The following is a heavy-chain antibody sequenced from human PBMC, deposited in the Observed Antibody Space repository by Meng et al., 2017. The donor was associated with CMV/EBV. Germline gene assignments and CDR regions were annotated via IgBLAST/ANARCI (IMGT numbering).Heavy chain of an antibody. J-gene: IGHJ4*02. CDR3: ARVQCYDSSGYPCY. V-gene: IGHV3-21*01. D-gene: IGHD3-22*01. CDR2: ISSSSYI. Sequence: GESLKISCAASGFTFSSYSMNWVRQAPGKGLEWVSSISSSSYIYYADSVKGRFTISRDNAKNSLYLQMNSLRAEDTAVYYCARVQCYDSSGYPCYWGQGTLVTVSS. CDR1: GFTFSSYS.